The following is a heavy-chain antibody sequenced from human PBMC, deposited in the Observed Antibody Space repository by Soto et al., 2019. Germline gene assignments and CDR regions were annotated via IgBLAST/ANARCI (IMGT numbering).Heavy chain of an antibody. CDR3: ARNGDYVWEEHYYYYGMDV. J-gene: IGHJ6*02. D-gene: IGHD4-17*01. CDR1: GYTFTSYA. V-gene: IGHV1-3*01. CDR2: INAGNGNT. Sequence: ASVKVSCKASGYTFTSYAMHWVRQAPGQRLEWMGWINAGNGNTKYSQKFQGRVTITRDTSASTAYMELSSLRSEDTAVYYCARNGDYVWEEHYYYYGMDVWGQGTTVNVSS.